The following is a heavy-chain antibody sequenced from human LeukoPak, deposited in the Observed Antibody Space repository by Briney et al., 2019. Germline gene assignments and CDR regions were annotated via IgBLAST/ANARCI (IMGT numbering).Heavy chain of an antibody. D-gene: IGHD3-10*01. Sequence: SETLSLTCSVSGYSISSGHYWGWIRQSPGKGLEWIGSLNHRGTTYYNPSVKSRVSISVDTSKNQFSLMLTSVTAADTAVYFCARDCPSGYSDYWGQGTPVTVSS. CDR2: LNHRGTT. V-gene: IGHV4-38-2*02. CDR3: ARDCPSGYSDY. J-gene: IGHJ4*02. CDR1: GYSISSGHY.